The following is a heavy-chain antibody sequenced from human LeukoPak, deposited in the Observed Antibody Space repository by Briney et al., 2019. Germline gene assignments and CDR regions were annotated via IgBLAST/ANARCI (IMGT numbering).Heavy chain of an antibody. D-gene: IGHD3-10*01. Sequence: PSETLSLTCTVSGGSISKQYWTWVRQSAGKGLEWIGRIYGDGTITYNPSLRGRVTMSLDTSKNQFSLRLASVTAADTAMYYCTRDSGTTGEVKFDPWGQGTLVTVSS. CDR3: TRDSGTTGEVKFDP. V-gene: IGHV4-4*07. CDR1: GGSISKQY. J-gene: IGHJ5*02. CDR2: IYGDGTI.